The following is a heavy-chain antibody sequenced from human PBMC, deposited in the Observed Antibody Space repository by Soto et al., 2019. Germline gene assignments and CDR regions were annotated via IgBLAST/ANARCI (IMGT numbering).Heavy chain of an antibody. J-gene: IGHJ5*02. D-gene: IGHD3-3*01. V-gene: IGHV4-4*07. CDR1: GGSMSSYY. CDR3: ARGQRFSDWFDP. CDR2: VYSSGGT. Sequence: PSETLSLTCTVSGGSMSSYYWTWIRQPAGKGLEWIGRVYSSGGTHYNPSLKSRVTISIDTSKNQISLRLLSVTDADTAVYFCARGQRFSDWFDPWGQGTLVTVSS.